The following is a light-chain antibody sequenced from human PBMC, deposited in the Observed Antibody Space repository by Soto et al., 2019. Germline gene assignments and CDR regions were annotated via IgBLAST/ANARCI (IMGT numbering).Light chain of an antibody. CDR3: CSYAGSSTYV. CDR1: SSYVGSYNL. Sequence: QSVLTQPAAVSGSSGQSITISCTGTSSYVGSYNLVSWYQHHPGKAPKVMIYEVSKRPSGVPNRFSGSKSGNTASLTISGLQAEDEADYYCCSYAGSSTYVFGTGTKVTVL. V-gene: IGLV2-23*02. J-gene: IGLJ1*01. CDR2: EVS.